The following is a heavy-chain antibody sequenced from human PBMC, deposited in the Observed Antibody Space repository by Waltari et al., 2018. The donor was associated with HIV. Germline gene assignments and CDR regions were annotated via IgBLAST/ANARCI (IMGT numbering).Heavy chain of an antibody. J-gene: IGHJ4*01. Sequence: QDQRIQSGTEGKNPGASLTESCRASGYNFIGYFIHWVRQAPGQGLEWMGDLNPRSGATEYAQKFRGRLTLTGDPSLNTAYLDLQGPRFDDTATYFCHRPSATDPGGTDLWGQGTLVIVS. CDR1: GYNFIGYF. CDR3: HRPSATDPGGTDL. V-gene: IGHV1-2*02. D-gene: IGHD3-16*01. CDR2: LNPRSGAT.